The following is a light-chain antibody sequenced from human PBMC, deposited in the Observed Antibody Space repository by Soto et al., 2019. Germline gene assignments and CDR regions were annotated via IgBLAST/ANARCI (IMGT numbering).Light chain of an antibody. CDR1: QSIRSSS. CDR2: GGS. CDR3: HQYVSSPLT. V-gene: IGKV3-20*01. Sequence: EIVLTQSPGTLSLSPGERATLSCSASQSIRSSSLAWYQQKPGQAPRLLIYGGSSRATGIPDRFSGGGSGTYFSLTISRLETEDFSVYYCHQYVSSPLTFGGGTKVEIK. J-gene: IGKJ4*01.